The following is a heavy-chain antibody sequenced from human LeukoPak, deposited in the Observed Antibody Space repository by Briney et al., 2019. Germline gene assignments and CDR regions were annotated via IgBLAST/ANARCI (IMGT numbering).Heavy chain of an antibody. CDR1: GGSITSHF. J-gene: IGHJ5*01. CDR3: ARLVWLGESPGSWFDS. CDR2: IHYSGST. V-gene: IGHV4-59*11. Sequence: SETLSLTCSVSGGSITSHFWSWIRQPPGKGPERIGDIHYSGSTNYNPPLKSRGTISPDTSKNQCFLKLNSVTAADTAVYYCARLVWLGESPGSWFDSWGQGTLVTVSS. D-gene: IGHD3-10*01.